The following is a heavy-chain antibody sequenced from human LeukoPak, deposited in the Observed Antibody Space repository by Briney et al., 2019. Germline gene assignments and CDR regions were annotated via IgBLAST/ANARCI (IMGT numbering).Heavy chain of an antibody. J-gene: IGHJ5*02. Sequence: GGSLRLSCVGSRFTISKYWMHWVRQVPGTGLVWVSRIHPDGSITTYADSVKGRFTISRDNAENTLYLQMNSLRAEDTGVYYCAPQQAYSPYNWFDPWGQGTLVTVSS. CDR2: IHPDGSIT. CDR3: APQQAYSPYNWFDP. CDR1: RFTISKYW. V-gene: IGHV3-74*03. D-gene: IGHD5-12*01.